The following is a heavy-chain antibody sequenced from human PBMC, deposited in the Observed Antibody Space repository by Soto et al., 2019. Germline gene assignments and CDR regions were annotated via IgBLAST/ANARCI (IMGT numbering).Heavy chain of an antibody. CDR1: GYTFTTYA. J-gene: IGHJ4*02. CDR3: ARGVGVSGTYEILTD. CDR2: INAGDGNT. V-gene: IGHV1-3*01. D-gene: IGHD3-9*01. Sequence: QVQLVQSGAEVKKPGASVRVSCKSSGYTFTTYAVHWVRQAPGPRLEWMGWINAGDGNTKYSQKFKDRVNITRDTAANTDYMELSSLRSEDTAVYYWARGVGVSGTYEILTDWGQGTLVTVSS.